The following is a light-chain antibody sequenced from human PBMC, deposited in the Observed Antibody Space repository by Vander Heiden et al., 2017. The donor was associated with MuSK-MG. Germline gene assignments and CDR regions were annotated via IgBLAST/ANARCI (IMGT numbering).Light chain of an antibody. J-gene: IGKJ1*01. CDR2: DAS. V-gene: IGKV1-5*01. Sequence: DIQMTQSPSTLSSSVGDRVTITCRASMSISSRLVWYQQKPGKAPKLLIYDASRGESGVPSRFSGSGSGTEFTLTSSRLQHDDFANYYCQQDNSYCTFGQGTKVEIK. CDR3: QQDNSYCT. CDR1: MSISSR.